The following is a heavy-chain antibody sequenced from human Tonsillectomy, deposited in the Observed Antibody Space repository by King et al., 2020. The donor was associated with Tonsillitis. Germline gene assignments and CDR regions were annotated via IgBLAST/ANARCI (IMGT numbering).Heavy chain of an antibody. V-gene: IGHV3-23*04. CDR1: GFTFSSYA. Sequence: VQLVESGGGLVQPGGSLRLSCAASGFTFSSYAMSWVRQAPGKGLEWVSAISGSGGSTYYAGSVKGRFTISRDNSKTTLYLQMNSLRAEDTAVYYCAKWPHYYDSSGYYYFDYWGQGTLVTVSS. CDR2: ISGSGGST. D-gene: IGHD3-22*01. J-gene: IGHJ4*02. CDR3: AKWPHYYDSSGYYYFDY.